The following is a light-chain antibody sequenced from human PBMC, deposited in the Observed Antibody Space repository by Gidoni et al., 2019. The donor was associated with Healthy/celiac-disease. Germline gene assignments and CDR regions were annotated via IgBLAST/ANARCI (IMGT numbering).Light chain of an antibody. CDR2: GNS. V-gene: IGLV1-40*01. Sequence: QSVLTPPPAVSGAPGQRVTISCTGSSSNIGAGYDVHWYQQLPGTAPKLLIYGNSNSPSGVPDRFSGSKSGTSASLAITGLQAEDEADYYCQSYDSSRRGVFGGGTKLTVL. CDR3: QSYDSSRRGV. CDR1: SSNIGAGYD. J-gene: IGLJ2*01.